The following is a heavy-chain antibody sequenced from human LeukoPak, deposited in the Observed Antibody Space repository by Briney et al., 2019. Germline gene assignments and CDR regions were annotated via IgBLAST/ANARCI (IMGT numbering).Heavy chain of an antibody. Sequence: SVKVSCKASGFTFTSSAMQWVRQARGQRLEWIGWIVVGSGNTNYAQKFQGRVTMTRNTSISTAYMELSSLRSEDTAVYYCARVMVRGVIITTHYAFDIWGQGTMVTVSS. CDR1: GFTFTSSA. V-gene: IGHV1-58*02. CDR2: IVVGSGNT. J-gene: IGHJ3*02. CDR3: ARVMVRGVIITTHYAFDI. D-gene: IGHD3-10*01.